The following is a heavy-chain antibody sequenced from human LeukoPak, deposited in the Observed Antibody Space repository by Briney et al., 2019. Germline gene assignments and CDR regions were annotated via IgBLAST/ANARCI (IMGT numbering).Heavy chain of an antibody. J-gene: IGHJ4*02. CDR2: IYYTGSI. D-gene: IGHD3-16*01. CDR3: ARAGAGNEYVGLFDY. Sequence: SETLSLTCTVSGGSMSIYYWIWIRQPPGKGLEWIGYIYYTGSINYNPSLKSRVTISVDTSKNQFSLKLSSVTAADTAVYYCARAGAGNEYVGLFDYWGQGTLVTVSS. V-gene: IGHV4-59*01. CDR1: GGSMSIYY.